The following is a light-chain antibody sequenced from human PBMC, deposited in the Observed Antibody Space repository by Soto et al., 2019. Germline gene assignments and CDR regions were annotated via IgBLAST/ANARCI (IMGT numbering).Light chain of an antibody. Sequence: DIHMTQSPSTLSGSVGDTVTITCRASQTISSWLAWYQQKPGKAPKLLIYKASSLESGVPSRFSGSGSGTEFTLTISSLQPDDFATYYCQQYNSYSRTCGQGTKVDIK. J-gene: IGKJ1*01. CDR2: KAS. CDR3: QQYNSYSRT. V-gene: IGKV1-5*03. CDR1: QTISSW.